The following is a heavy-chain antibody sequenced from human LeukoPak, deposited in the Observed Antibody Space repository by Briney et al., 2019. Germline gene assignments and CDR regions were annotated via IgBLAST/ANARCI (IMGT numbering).Heavy chain of an antibody. CDR2: IRYDGSNK. CDR1: GFTFSGYG. V-gene: IGHV3-30*02. Sequence: GGSLRLSCAASGFTFSGYGMHWVRQAPGKGLEWVAFIRYDGSNKYYADSVKGRFTISRDNSKNTLYLQMNSLRAEDRAVYYCAKGDNYYGSGSLDYWGQGTLVTVSS. J-gene: IGHJ4*02. CDR3: AKGDNYYGSGSLDY. D-gene: IGHD3-10*01.